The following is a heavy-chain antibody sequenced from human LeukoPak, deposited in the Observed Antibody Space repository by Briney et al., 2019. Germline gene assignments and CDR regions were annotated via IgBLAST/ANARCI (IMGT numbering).Heavy chain of an antibody. CDR3: ARAGITMARGWFDP. J-gene: IGHJ5*02. Sequence: SETLSLTCIVSGGSISSTTYYWGWIRQPPGKGLEWIGYIYYSGTTNYNPSLKSRVTISVDTSKNQFSLKLSSVTAADTAVYYCARAGITMARGWFDPWGQGTLVTVSS. CDR1: GGSISSTTYY. CDR2: IYYSGTT. D-gene: IGHD3-10*01. V-gene: IGHV4-61*05.